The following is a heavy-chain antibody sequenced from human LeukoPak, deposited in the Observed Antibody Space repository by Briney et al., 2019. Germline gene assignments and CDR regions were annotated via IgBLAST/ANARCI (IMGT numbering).Heavy chain of an antibody. CDR3: ARGMGSGWYDYYFDY. CDR1: GSTFDDYG. J-gene: IGHJ4*02. Sequence: GGSLRLSCAASGSTFDDYGMSWVRQAPGKGLEWVSGINWNGGSTGYADSVKGRFTISRDNAKNSLYLQMNSLRAEDTALYHCARGMGSGWYDYYFDYWGQGTLVTVSS. V-gene: IGHV3-20*01. CDR2: INWNGGST. D-gene: IGHD6-19*01.